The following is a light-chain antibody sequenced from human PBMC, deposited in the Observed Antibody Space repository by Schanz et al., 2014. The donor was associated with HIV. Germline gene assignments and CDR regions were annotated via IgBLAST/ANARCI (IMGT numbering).Light chain of an antibody. Sequence: DIQLTQSPSTLSASVGDEVTITCRASHYISSWLAWYQIKPGQAPNLLIYLASSLQSGVPSRFSGSGSGTEFTLTITRLQPDDLGTYYCEQYNSRSPFTFGQGTRLEIK. CDR1: HYISSW. CDR3: EQYNSRSPFT. V-gene: IGKV1-5*01. J-gene: IGKJ2*01. CDR2: LAS.